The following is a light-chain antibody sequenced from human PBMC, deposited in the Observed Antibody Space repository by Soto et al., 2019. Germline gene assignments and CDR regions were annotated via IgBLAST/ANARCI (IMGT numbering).Light chain of an antibody. CDR1: SSDVGAYNY. V-gene: IGLV2-8*01. J-gene: IGLJ1*01. CDR2: ELT. Sequence: QSALTQPPSVSGSPGQSVTISCPGTSSDVGAYNYVSWYQQHPGKAPKLVIYELTKRPSGVPDRFSGSKSGDTASLTVSGLQAEDEADYYCSSYAGSNNFVFGTGTKLTVL. CDR3: SSYAGSNNFV.